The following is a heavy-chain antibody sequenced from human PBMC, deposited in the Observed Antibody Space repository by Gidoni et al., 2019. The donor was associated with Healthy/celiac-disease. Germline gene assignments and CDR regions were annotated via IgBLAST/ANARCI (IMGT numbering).Heavy chain of an antibody. CDR1: GGSISSSNW. D-gene: IGHD3-16*02. Sequence: QVQLQESGPGLVKPSGTLSPTCAVSGGSISSSNWWSWVRQPPGKGLEWIGEIYHSGSTNYNPSLKSRVTISVDKSKNQFSLKLSSVTAADTAVYYCARRYDYIWGSYRPPFDYWGQGTLVTVSS. V-gene: IGHV4-4*02. J-gene: IGHJ4*02. CDR3: ARRYDYIWGSYRPPFDY. CDR2: IYHSGST.